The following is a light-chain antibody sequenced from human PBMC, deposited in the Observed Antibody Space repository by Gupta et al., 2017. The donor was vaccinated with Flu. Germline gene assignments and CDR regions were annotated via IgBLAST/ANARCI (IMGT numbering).Light chain of an antibody. J-gene: IGKJ4*01. Sequence: EILLTQSPATLSLSPGERATLSCRASQTVDTYLNWYQQKPGQAPRLVIYDRSTRATGIPARFSGSGSGTEFTLTISSLEPEDFAVYYCQQRKSWPLTFGGGTKVEIK. CDR2: DRS. V-gene: IGKV3-11*01. CDR3: QQRKSWPLT. CDR1: QTVDTY.